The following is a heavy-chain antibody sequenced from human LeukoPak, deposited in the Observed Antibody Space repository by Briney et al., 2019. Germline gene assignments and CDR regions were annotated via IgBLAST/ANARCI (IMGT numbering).Heavy chain of an antibody. J-gene: IGHJ4*02. CDR1: GGSISSGGYY. CDR3: AGKSVIAAAGHFDY. Sequence: SETLSLTCTVSGGSISSGGYYWSWIRQHPGKGLEGIGYIYYSGSTYYNPSLKSRVTISVDTSKNQFSLKLSSVTATDTAVYYCAGKSVIAAAGHFDYWGQGTLVTVSS. D-gene: IGHD6-13*01. CDR2: IYYSGST. V-gene: IGHV4-31*03.